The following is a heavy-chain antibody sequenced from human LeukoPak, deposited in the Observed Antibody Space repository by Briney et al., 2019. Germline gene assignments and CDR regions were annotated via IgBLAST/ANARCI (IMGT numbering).Heavy chain of an antibody. J-gene: IGHJ4*02. V-gene: IGHV1-69*13. CDR2: IIPIFGTA. Sequence: GASVKVSCTASEGTFSSYAISWVRQAPGQGLEWMGGIIPIFGTANYAQKFQGRVTITADESTSTAYMELSSLRSEDTAVYYCARENQYQLASFDDWGQGTLVTVSS. CDR1: EGTFSSYA. CDR3: ARENQYQLASFDD. D-gene: IGHD2-2*01.